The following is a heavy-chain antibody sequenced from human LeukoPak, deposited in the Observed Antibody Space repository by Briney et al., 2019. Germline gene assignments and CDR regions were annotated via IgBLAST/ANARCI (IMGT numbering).Heavy chain of an antibody. V-gene: IGHV5-51*03. Sequence: PGESLKISCKGSGYSFTSYWIGWVRQMPGKGLEWMGIIYPGDSDTRYSPSFQGQVTISADKSISTAYLQWSSLKASDTAMYYCASSLGIYDSSGYRIFDYWGQGTLVTVSS. CDR2: IYPGDSDT. CDR1: GYSFTSYW. CDR3: ASSLGIYDSSGYRIFDY. D-gene: IGHD3-22*01. J-gene: IGHJ4*02.